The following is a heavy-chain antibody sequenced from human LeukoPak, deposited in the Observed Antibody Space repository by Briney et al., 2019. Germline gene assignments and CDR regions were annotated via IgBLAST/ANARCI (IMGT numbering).Heavy chain of an antibody. CDR2: ISGSGGRT. V-gene: IGHV3-23*01. CDR3: AKGSYYDSSGYHPLSFDY. Sequence: GGSLRLSCAASGFIFSSYAMNWVRQAPGTGLEWVSGISGSGGRTDYADPVKGRFTISRDNSKNTLYLQMNSLRAEDMAVYYCAKGSYYDSSGYHPLSFDYWGQGTLVTVSS. CDR1: GFIFSSYA. J-gene: IGHJ4*02. D-gene: IGHD3-22*01.